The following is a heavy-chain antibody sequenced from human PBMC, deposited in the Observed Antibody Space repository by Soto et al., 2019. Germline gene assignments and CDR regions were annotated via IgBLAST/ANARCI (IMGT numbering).Heavy chain of an antibody. CDR2: IMPVFPTP. CDR3: ARDKDRLQLGGNYYYILDV. Sequence: QVQLVQSGAEVKNPGSSVKVSRKASGGTFSTSAISWVRQAPGQGLEWVGGIMPVFPTPDYAQNFQGRVTITADESTTTAYLELTSLRADDTAVYYCARDKDRLQLGGNYYYILDVWGQGTAITVSS. D-gene: IGHD1-1*01. J-gene: IGHJ6*02. CDR1: GGTFSTSA. V-gene: IGHV1-69*12.